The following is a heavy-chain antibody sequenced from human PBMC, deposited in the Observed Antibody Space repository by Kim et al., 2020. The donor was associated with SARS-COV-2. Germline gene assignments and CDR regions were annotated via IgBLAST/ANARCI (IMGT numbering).Heavy chain of an antibody. CDR2: VYSTGNP. CDR1: GDSISSYY. CDR3: ASGLAPLPNWDFDL. J-gene: IGHJ2*01. V-gene: IGHV4-4*07. Sequence: SETLSLTCTVSGDSISSYYWSWIRQPAGKGLEYIGRVYSTGNPNYNPSLRSRVTMSIATSKNQFSLTLSSVTAADTAGYYCASGLAPLPNWDFDLWGRGTLVTVSS.